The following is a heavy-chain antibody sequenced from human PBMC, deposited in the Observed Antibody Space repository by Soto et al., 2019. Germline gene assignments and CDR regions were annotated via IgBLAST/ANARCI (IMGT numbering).Heavy chain of an antibody. D-gene: IGHD3-16*01. Sequence: QVQLVESGGGVVQPGRSLRLSCAASGFTFSSYGMHWVRQAPGKGLEWVAVIWYDGSNKYYADSVKGRFTISRDNSKNTLYLQMNSLRAEDTAVYYCARGPLLGHIDYWGQGTLVTVSS. CDR2: IWYDGSNK. CDR1: GFTFSSYG. CDR3: ARGPLLGHIDY. J-gene: IGHJ4*02. V-gene: IGHV3-33*01.